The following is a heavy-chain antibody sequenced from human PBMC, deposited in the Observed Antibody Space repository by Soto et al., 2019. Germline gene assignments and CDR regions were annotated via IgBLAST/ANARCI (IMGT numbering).Heavy chain of an antibody. Sequence: KPSETLSLTCAVSGGSISSGGYSWSWIRQPPGKGLEWIGYIYHSGSTYYNPSLKSRVTISVDRSKNQFSLKLCSVTAADTAVYYCARVYRRYDSSGYYYEAFDIWGQGTMVTVSS. D-gene: IGHD3-22*01. CDR2: IYHSGST. J-gene: IGHJ3*02. CDR3: ARVYRRYDSSGYYYEAFDI. V-gene: IGHV4-30-2*01. CDR1: GGSISSGGYS.